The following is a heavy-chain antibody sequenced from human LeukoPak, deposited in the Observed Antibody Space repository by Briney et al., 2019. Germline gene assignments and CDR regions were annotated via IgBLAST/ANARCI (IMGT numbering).Heavy chain of an antibody. V-gene: IGHV5-51*01. J-gene: IGHJ4*02. D-gene: IGHD1-20*01. CDR1: GYSFTNYW. CDR3: ARRGLTDRFFDY. Sequence: GESLKISCQGSGYSFTNYWIVWVRQMPGKGLAWMGVIYAGDSDNRYSPSFQGQVTISVDKSISTAYLQWSSLKASDTAMYYCARRGLTDRFFDYWGQGTLVTVSS. CDR2: IYAGDSDN.